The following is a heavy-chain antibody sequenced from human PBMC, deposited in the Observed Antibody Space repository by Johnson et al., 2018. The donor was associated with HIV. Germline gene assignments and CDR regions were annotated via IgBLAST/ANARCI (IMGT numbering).Heavy chain of an antibody. J-gene: IGHJ3*02. V-gene: IGHV3-23*04. D-gene: IGHD6-19*01. CDR2: ISGSGGST. Sequence: VQLVESGGGLVQPGGSLRLSCAASGFTFSSYAMSWVRQAPGKGLEWVSAISGSGGSTYYADSVKGRFTISRDNSKNTLYLQMNSLRAEDTAVYYCAKDWDAGDSSGWPLKGAFDIWGQGTMVTGSS. CDR1: GFTFSSYA. CDR3: AKDWDAGDSSGWPLKGAFDI.